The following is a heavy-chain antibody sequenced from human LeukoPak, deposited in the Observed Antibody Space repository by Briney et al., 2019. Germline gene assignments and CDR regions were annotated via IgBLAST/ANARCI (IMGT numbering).Heavy chain of an antibody. CDR3: ARPTSSYYDFWSGSPGAFDY. V-gene: IGHV4-39*01. CDR2: IYYSGST. J-gene: IGHJ4*02. D-gene: IGHD3-3*01. Sequence: SETLSLTCTVSGGSISSSSYYWGWIRQPPGKGLEWIGSIYYSGSTYYNPSLKSRVTISVDTSKNQFSLKLSSVTVADTAVYYCARPTSSYYDFWSGSPGAFDYWGQGTLVTVSS. CDR1: GGSISSSSYY.